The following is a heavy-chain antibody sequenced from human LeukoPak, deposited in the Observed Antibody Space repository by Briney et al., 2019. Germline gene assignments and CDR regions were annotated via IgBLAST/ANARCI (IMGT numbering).Heavy chain of an antibody. CDR3: ARDGTAAGRPHDY. Sequence: GGSLRLSCAASGFTFSNYWMHWVRQAPGNGLVWVSRINSDGINTSYADSVKGRFTISRDNAKNSLYLQMSSLRAEDTAVYYCARDGTAAGRPHDYWGQGTLVTVSS. D-gene: IGHD6-13*01. CDR1: GFTFSNYW. J-gene: IGHJ4*02. V-gene: IGHV3-74*01. CDR2: INSDGINT.